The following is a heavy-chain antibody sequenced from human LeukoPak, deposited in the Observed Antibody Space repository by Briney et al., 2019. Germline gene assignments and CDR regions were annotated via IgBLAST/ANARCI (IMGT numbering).Heavy chain of an antibody. CDR1: GGSFTDYF. J-gene: IGHJ5*02. D-gene: IGHD2-2*02. Sequence: SETLSLTCDVFGGSFTDYFWTWIRQSPGKGVEWIGEINDYTGNTNYNPSLNSRVSISLEKSKNQFSLELRSVTASDTAVYYSARVSLAAVPATIRPMSWFDPWGQGTLVTVSS. CDR3: ARVSLAAVPATIRPMSWFDP. CDR2: INDYTGNT. V-gene: IGHV4-34*01.